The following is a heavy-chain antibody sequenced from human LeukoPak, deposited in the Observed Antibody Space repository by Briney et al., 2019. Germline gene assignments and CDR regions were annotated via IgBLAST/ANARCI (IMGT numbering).Heavy chain of an antibody. CDR2: IIGDGSST. Sequence: GGSLRLSCAASGFTFSSHWMHWVRQAPGKGLVWVSRIIGDGSSTSYADSVKGRFTISRDNAKNTLYLQMNSLRAEDTAVYYCARVYSERWLPYHFDYWGQGSLVTVSS. CDR3: ARVYSERWLPYHFDY. D-gene: IGHD2-2*02. CDR1: GFTFSSHW. J-gene: IGHJ4*02. V-gene: IGHV3-74*01.